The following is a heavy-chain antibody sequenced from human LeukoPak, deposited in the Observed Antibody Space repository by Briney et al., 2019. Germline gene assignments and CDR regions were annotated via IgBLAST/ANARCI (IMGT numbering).Heavy chain of an antibody. CDR2: IYHSGST. J-gene: IGHJ4*02. CDR3: ARASITMVRGFDY. CDR1: GGSISSSNW. Sequence: SGTLSLTCAVSGGSISSSNWWSWVRQPPGKGLAWIGEIYHSGSTNYNPSLKSRVTISVDKSKNQFSLKLSSVTAADTAVYYCARASITMVRGFDYWGQGTLVTVSS. V-gene: IGHV4-4*02. D-gene: IGHD3-10*01.